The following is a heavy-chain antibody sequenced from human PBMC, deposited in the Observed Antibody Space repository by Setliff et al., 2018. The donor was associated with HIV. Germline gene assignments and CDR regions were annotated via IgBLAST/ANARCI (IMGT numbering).Heavy chain of an antibody. Sequence: ASVKVSCKASGYTFTSYGISWVRQAPGQGLEWMGWISAYNGNTNYAQKLQGRVTMTTDTSTSTAYMELRSLRSDDTAVYYCATAPLRGTMVRGLRAFDIWGQGTMVTVSS. CDR2: ISAYNGNT. V-gene: IGHV1-18*01. D-gene: IGHD3-10*01. CDR3: ATAPLRGTMVRGLRAFDI. CDR1: GYTFTSYG. J-gene: IGHJ3*02.